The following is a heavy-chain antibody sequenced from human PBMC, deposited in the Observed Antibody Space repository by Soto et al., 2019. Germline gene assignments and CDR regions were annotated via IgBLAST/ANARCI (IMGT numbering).Heavy chain of an antibody. D-gene: IGHD2-15*01. V-gene: IGHV4-4*02. CDR1: GGSISSSNW. CDR3: AAEVVAAQNY. J-gene: IGHJ4*02. CDR2: IYASGST. Sequence: QVQLQESGPGLVKPSGTLSLTCAVSGGSISSSNWWSWVRQPPGKGLEWIGEIYASGSTSYNPSLKGRVTISVDKSKKQFSLKLTSVTAADTAVYYCAAEVVAAQNYWGQGTLVTVSS.